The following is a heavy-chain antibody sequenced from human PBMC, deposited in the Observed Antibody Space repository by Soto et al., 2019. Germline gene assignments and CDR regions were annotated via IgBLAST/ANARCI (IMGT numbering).Heavy chain of an antibody. D-gene: IGHD2-15*01. Sequence: QVQLVQSGAEVKKPGASVKVSCKASGYTFTTHGISWVRQAPGQGLEWMGWVSGDNGHTNYAQSRQGRVTMTTDTSTNTAYMELRSLRSDDTAVYYCARVLGYCRSGTCYREWFDPWGQGTLVTVSS. CDR2: VSGDNGHT. V-gene: IGHV1-18*01. CDR3: ARVLGYCRSGTCYREWFDP. J-gene: IGHJ5*02. CDR1: GYTFTTHG.